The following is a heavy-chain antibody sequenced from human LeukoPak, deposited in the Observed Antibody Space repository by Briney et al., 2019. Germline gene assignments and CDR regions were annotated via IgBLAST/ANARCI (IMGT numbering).Heavy chain of an antibody. J-gene: IGHJ4*02. CDR1: GGTFSNYA. CDR2: INPNSGGT. V-gene: IGHV1-2*02. CDR3: ARGDMIVVVNIDY. Sequence: ASVKVSCKASGGTFSNYAINWVRQAPGQGLEWMGWINPNSGGTNYAQKFQGRVTMTRDTSISTAYMELSRLRSDDTAVYYCARGDMIVVVNIDYWGQGTLVTVSS. D-gene: IGHD3-22*01.